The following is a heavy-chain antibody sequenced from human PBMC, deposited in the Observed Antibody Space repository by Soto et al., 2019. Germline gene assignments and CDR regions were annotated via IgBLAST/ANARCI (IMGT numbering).Heavy chain of an antibody. V-gene: IGHV4-30-4*01. D-gene: IGHD1-7*01. CDR1: GGSISSGDYY. J-gene: IGHJ4*02. CDR2: IYYSGST. Sequence: SETLSLTCTVSGGSISSGDYYWSWILHPPGKGLEWIGYIYYSGSTYYNPSLKSRVTISVDTSKNQFSLKLSSVTAADTAVYYCARGRGPGDNWNYGTYYFEYWGQGTLVTVSS. CDR3: ARGRGPGDNWNYGTYYFEY.